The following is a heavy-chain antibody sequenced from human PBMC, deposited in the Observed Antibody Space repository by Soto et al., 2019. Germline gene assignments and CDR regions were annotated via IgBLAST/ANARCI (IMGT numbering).Heavy chain of an antibody. CDR3: ARVYGYDILTGRGDAFDI. J-gene: IGHJ3*02. D-gene: IGHD3-9*01. V-gene: IGHV4-4*02. CDR1: GGSISSSNW. CDR2: IYHSGST. Sequence: SETLSLTCAVSGGSISSSNWWSWVRQPPGKGLEWIGEIYHSGSTNYNPSLKSRVTISVDKSKNQFSLKLSSVTAADTAVYYCARVYGYDILTGRGDAFDIWGQGTMVTVSS.